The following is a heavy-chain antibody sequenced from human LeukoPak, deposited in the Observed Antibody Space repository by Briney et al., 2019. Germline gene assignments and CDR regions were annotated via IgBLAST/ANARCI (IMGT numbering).Heavy chain of an antibody. CDR3: AREDHTANNWFDP. CDR2: IIPMLGRT. CDR1: GGSFSSYD. D-gene: IGHD5-18*01. J-gene: IGHJ5*02. V-gene: IGHV1-69*05. Sequence: SVKVSCKASGGSFSSYDISWVRQAPGQGLEWMGGIIPMLGRTNYAQKFQGRVTISTDESTSTAYMEMSSLRSEDTAVYYCAREDHTANNWFDPWGQGTLVTVSS.